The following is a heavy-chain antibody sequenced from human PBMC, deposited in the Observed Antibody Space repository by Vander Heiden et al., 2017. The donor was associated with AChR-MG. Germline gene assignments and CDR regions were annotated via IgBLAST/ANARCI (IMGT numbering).Heavy chain of an antibody. CDR1: GASITSHEYY. CDR2: IYYPNTT. Sequence: QVQLQESGPGPVKPSQTLSLTCSVSGASITSHEYYWSWVRQTPGKGLEWIGYIYYPNTTYYNPSLRSRLTLSVDTSKNEFSLRLTSVTAADTAVYFCARSFCSSTTCPLDYWGQGTLVTASS. CDR3: ARSFCSSTTCPLDY. D-gene: IGHD2-2*01. V-gene: IGHV4-30-4*01. J-gene: IGHJ4*02.